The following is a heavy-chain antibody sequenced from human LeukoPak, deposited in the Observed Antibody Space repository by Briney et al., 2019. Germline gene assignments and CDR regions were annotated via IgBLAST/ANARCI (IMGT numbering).Heavy chain of an antibody. CDR2: INPNSGGT. Sequence: GSAVQVSCMASGCTLPAYFIHEVRQAPGQGVEGMGWINPNSGGTNYAQKFQGRVTMPRDTSLRTAYMEPDRLLSDDTPVYYCAIVRVSTNYLGPRIMDGWGQGAPVTVSS. J-gene: IGHJ6*01. CDR1: GCTLPAYF. D-gene: IGHD1-1*01. V-gene: IGHV1-2*02. CDR3: AIVRVSTNYLGPRIMDG.